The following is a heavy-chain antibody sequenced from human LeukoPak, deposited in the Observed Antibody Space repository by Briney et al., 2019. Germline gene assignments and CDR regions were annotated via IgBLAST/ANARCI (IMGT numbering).Heavy chain of an antibody. J-gene: IGHJ4*02. CDR1: AYTFTSFG. CDR2: ISAYNGNT. Sequence: ASVKVSCKASAYTFTSFGISWVRQAPGQGLEWMGWISAYNGNTNYAQKLQGRVTMTTDTSTSTAYMELRSLRSDDTAVYYCARDHVVRGIVWPFDYWGQGTLVTVSS. CDR3: ARDHVVRGIVWPFDY. V-gene: IGHV1-18*01. D-gene: IGHD3-10*01.